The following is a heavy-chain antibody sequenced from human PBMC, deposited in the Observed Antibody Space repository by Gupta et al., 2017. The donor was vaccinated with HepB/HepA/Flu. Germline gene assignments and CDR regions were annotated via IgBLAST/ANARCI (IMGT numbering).Heavy chain of an antibody. Sequence: QVQLVESGGGVVQPGRSLRLSCAASGFSCRNYDMHWFRQAPGKGLEWVALISLDGGNKYYSDSVKGRFTISRDNSKDTLSLQVNSLRAEDTAVYYCARDPQYCTTTNCYDTGFHDWGQGTLVTVSS. CDR1: GFSCRNYD. CDR2: ISLDGGNK. J-gene: IGHJ4*02. D-gene: IGHD2-2*01. CDR3: ARDPQYCTTTNCYDTGFHD. V-gene: IGHV3-30*04.